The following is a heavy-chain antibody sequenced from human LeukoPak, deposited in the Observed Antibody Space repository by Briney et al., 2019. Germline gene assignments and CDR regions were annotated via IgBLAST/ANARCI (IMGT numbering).Heavy chain of an antibody. V-gene: IGHV3-48*04. D-gene: IGHD5-24*01. J-gene: IGHJ4*02. Sequence: GGSLRLSCADSGFTFSSYSMNWVRQAPGKGLEWVSYISSSSSTIYYADSVKGRFIISRDNAKNSLYLQMNSLRAEDTAVYYCARDGTLYGYKPFDYWGQGTLVTVSS. CDR1: GFTFSSYS. CDR3: ARDGTLYGYKPFDY. CDR2: ISSSSSTI.